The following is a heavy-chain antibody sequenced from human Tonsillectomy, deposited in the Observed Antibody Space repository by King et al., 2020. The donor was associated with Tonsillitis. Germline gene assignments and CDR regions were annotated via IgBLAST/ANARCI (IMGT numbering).Heavy chain of an antibody. V-gene: IGHV3-33*08. CDR3: ARDGPNYYYMDV. J-gene: IGHJ6*03. CDR1: GFTFSSFG. Sequence: VQLVESGGGVVQPWRSLRLSCAASGFTFSSFGMHWVRQAPGKGLEWVAGIWYNGSNKYYADPVKGRFTISRDNSKNTLYLQMNSLRAEDTAVYYCARDGPNYYYMDVWGTGTTVTVSS. CDR2: IWYNGSNK.